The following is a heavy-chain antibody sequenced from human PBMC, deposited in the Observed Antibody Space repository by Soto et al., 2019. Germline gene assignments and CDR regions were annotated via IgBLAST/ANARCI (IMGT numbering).Heavy chain of an antibody. Sequence: PGGSLGLSFLGSVFLFSNNCMHWVRQPPGKGLEWVAFMSYDGSDTFYADSVKGRFTISRDNSKNTLFLHMSNLRAEDTAMYYCTIVRVADSALDHWGQGTLVNVSS. CDR2: MSYDGSDT. V-gene: IGHV3-30*02. CDR3: TIVRVADSALDH. D-gene: IGHD3-10*02. CDR1: VFLFSNNC. J-gene: IGHJ4*02.